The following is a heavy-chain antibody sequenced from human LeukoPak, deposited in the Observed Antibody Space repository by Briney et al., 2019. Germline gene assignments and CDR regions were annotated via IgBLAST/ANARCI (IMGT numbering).Heavy chain of an antibody. D-gene: IGHD3-22*01. J-gene: IGHJ4*02. Sequence: GGSLRLSCAASGFTFSSYAMSWVRQAPGKGLEWVSAISGSGGSTYYADSVKGRFTISRDNARNSLYLQMNSLRDEDTAVYYCARGYYYDSSGYGYWGQGTLVTVSS. V-gene: IGHV3-23*01. CDR1: GFTFSSYA. CDR2: ISGSGGST. CDR3: ARGYYYDSSGYGY.